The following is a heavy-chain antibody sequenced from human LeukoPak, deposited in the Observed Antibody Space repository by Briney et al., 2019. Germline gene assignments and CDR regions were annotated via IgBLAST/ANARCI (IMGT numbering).Heavy chain of an antibody. V-gene: IGHV1-24*01. CDR1: GYTLTELS. J-gene: IGHJ4*02. Sequence: GASVKVSCKVSGYTLTELSMHWVRQAPGKGLEWMGGFDPEDGETIYAQKFQGRVTMTEDTSTDTAYMELSSLRSEDTAVYYCATEPSRVWELLAPYYFDYWGQGTLVTVSS. CDR2: FDPEDGET. CDR3: ATEPSRVWELLAPYYFDY. D-gene: IGHD1-26*01.